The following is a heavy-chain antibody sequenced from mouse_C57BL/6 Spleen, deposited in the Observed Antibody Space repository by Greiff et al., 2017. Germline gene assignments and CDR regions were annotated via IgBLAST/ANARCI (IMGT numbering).Heavy chain of an antibody. CDR2: SRNKANDYTT. V-gene: IGHV7-1*01. Sequence: EVTLVESGGGLVQSGRSLRLSCATSGFTFSDFYMEWVRQAPGKGLEWIAASRNKANDYTTEYSASVKGRFIVSRDTSQSILYLQMNALRAEDTASYYCARGPYYYAPEGYAMDYWGQGTSVTVSS. CDR3: ARGPYYYAPEGYAMDY. D-gene: IGHD1-1*01. CDR1: GFTFSDFY. J-gene: IGHJ4*01.